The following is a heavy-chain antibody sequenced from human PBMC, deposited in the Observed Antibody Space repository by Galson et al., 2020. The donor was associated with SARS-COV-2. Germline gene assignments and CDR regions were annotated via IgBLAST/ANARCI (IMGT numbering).Heavy chain of an antibody. CDR3: ARESLLRYTGGFDL. CDR1: GFGLSNYP. V-gene: IGHV3-21*01. J-gene: IGHJ3*01. D-gene: IGHD5-18*01. CDR2: ITIGSNTA. Sequence: GGSLRLSCGASGFGLSNYPVTWVRQAPGKGLEWVASITIGSNTAYSRGLVGGRFTVSRDNAKNSVFLQMNSLRGEDTAVYYCARESLLRYTGGFDLWGQGTLVSVS.